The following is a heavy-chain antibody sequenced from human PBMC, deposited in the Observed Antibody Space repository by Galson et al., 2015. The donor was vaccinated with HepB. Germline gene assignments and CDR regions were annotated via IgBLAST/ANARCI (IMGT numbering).Heavy chain of an antibody. V-gene: IGHV3-7*01. Sequence: SLRLSCAASGFTFSSYWMSWVRQAPGKGLEWVANIKQDGSEKYYVDSVKGRFTISRDNAKNSLYLQMNSLRAEDTAVYYCAREKDTSKWFRVPYAFDIWGQGTMVTVSS. CDR3: AREKDTSKWFRVPYAFDI. J-gene: IGHJ3*02. CDR1: GFTFSSYW. D-gene: IGHD3-10*01. CDR2: IKQDGSEK.